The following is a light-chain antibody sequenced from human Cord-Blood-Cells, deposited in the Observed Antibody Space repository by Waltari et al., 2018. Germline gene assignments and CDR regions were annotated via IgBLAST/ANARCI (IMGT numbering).Light chain of an antibody. CDR3: CSYAGSSPFVV. CDR2: EGS. Sequence: QSALTQPASVSGSPGQSITISSTGTSSDVGSYNLVSWYQQHPGKAPKLMIYEGSKRPSGVSNRFSGSKSGNTASLTISGLQAEDEADYYCCSYAGSSPFVVFGGGTKLTVL. J-gene: IGLJ2*01. V-gene: IGLV2-23*03. CDR1: SSDVGSYNL.